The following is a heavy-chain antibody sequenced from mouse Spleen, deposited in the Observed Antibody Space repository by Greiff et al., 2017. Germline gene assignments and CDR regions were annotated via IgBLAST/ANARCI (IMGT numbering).Heavy chain of an antibody. CDR2: IYPRDGST. CDR3: ARRYYGSSPWFAY. V-gene: IGHV1-85*01. D-gene: IGHD1-1*01. J-gene: IGHJ3*01. CDR1: GYTFTSYD. Sequence: QVQLKESGPELVKPGASVKLSCKASGYTFTSYDINWVKQRPGQGLEWIGWIYPRDGSTKYNEKFKGKATLTVDTSSSTAYMELHSLTSEDSAVYFCARRYYGSSPWFAYWGQGTLVTVSA.